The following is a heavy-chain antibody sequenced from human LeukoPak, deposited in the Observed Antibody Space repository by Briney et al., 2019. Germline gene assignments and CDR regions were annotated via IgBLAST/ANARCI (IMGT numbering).Heavy chain of an antibody. J-gene: IGHJ4*02. V-gene: IGHV3-48*01. CDR1: GFIFSRDS. Sequence: GGSLRLSCAASGFIFSRDSMNWVRQAPGKGLEWVAYINGGGSPIYYADSVRGRFTISRDNAKNSLYLQMNSLRAEDTAVYYCARDRNYRYFDSWGQGTLVTVSS. CDR2: INGGGSPI. D-gene: IGHD1-7*01. CDR3: ARDRNYRYFDS.